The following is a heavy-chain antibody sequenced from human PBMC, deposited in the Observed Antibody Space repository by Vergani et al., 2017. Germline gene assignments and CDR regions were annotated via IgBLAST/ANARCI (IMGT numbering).Heavy chain of an antibody. CDR2: INSDGSST. D-gene: IGHD6-19*01. Sequence: EVQLVESGGGLVQPGGSLRLSCAASGFTFSSYWMHWVRQAPGKGLMWVSRINSDGSSTRYADSVKGRFTISRDNAKNTLYPQMSSLRAEDTAVYYCVSGNKSASTSGWYYWGQGTLVTVSS. CDR3: VSGNKSASTSGWYY. J-gene: IGHJ4*02. CDR1: GFTFSSYW. V-gene: IGHV3-74*01.